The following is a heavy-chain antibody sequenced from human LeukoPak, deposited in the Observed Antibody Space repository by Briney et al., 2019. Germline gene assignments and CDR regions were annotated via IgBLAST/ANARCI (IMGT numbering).Heavy chain of an antibody. J-gene: IGHJ4*02. D-gene: IGHD3-22*01. V-gene: IGHV3-30*03. Sequence: PGGSLRLSCAASGFTFSSYGMHWVRQAPGKGLEWVAVISYDGSNKYYADSVKGRFTISRDNSKNTLYLQMNSLRAEDTVVYYCARVPNYDSSGYPFDYWGQGTLVTVSS. CDR3: ARVPNYDSSGYPFDY. CDR1: GFTFSSYG. CDR2: ISYDGSNK.